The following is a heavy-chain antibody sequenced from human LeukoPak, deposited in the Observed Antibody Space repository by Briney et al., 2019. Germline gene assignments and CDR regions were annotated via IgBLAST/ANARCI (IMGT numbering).Heavy chain of an antibody. V-gene: IGHV4-31*03. Sequence: SQTLSLTCTVSGGSISCGGYYWSWIRQHPGKGLEWIGYIYYSGSTYYNPPLKSRVTISVDTSKNQFSLKLSSVTAADTAVYYCARVYGSGSYYNVDYWGQGTLVTVSS. CDR3: ARVYGSGSYYNVDY. CDR2: IYYSGST. CDR1: GGSISCGGYY. D-gene: IGHD3-10*01. J-gene: IGHJ4*02.